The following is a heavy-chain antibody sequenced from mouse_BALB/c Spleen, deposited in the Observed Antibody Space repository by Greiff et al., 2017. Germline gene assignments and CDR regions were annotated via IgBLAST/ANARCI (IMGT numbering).Heavy chain of an antibody. V-gene: IGHV1-39*01. D-gene: IGHD2-1*01. J-gene: IGHJ4*01. CDR1: GYSFTDYI. CDR2: INPYYGST. CDR3: ARRYGNYCPIDY. Sequence: EVQLQQTGPELVKPGASVKISCKASGYSFTDYIMLWVKQSHGKSLEWIGNINPYYGSTSYNLKFKGKATLTVDKSSSTAYMQLNSLTSEDSAVYYCARRYGNYCPIDYWGQGTSVTVSA.